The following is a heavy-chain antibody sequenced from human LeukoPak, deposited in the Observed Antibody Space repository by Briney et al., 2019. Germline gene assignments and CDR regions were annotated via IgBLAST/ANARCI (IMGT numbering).Heavy chain of an antibody. Sequence: GASVKVSCKASGYTFTGYYMYWVRQAPGQGLEWMGRINPNSGGTDYAQNFQGRVTMTRDTSISTAYMELSRLRSDDTAVYYCARGYCSGGTSYLVENWFDPWGQGTLVTVSS. J-gene: IGHJ5*02. CDR1: GYTFTGYY. D-gene: IGHD2-15*01. CDR3: ARGYCSGGTSYLVENWFDP. CDR2: INPNSGGT. V-gene: IGHV1-2*06.